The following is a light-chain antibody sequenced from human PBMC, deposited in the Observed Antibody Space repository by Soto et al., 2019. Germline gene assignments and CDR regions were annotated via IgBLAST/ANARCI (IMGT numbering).Light chain of an antibody. CDR2: AAS. CDR3: QQTYRTPPT. J-gene: IGKJ1*01. CDR1: QSISTY. Sequence: DIQITQSPSSLSASVGVSVTITCRASQSISTYLNWYQQKAELAPKLLIYAASSLQSGVPSRFSGSGSGTDFTLTISSLQPEDFATCYCQQTYRTPPTFGQGTKVDIK. V-gene: IGKV1-39*01.